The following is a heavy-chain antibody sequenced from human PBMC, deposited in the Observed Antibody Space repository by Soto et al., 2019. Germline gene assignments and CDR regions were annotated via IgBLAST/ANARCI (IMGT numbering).Heavy chain of an antibody. Sequence: QVQLVQSGAEVKKPGSSVKVSCKASGGTFSRYAISWVRQAPGQGLEWMGGIIPILGTTNYAQKFQGRVTITADGSTSTAITDLSTLRSDDSAVYYCARGRYFDGFQWYYGTDVWGKGTTVTV. V-gene: IGHV1-69*01. J-gene: IGHJ6*04. CDR1: GGTFSRYA. D-gene: IGHD3-9*01. CDR3: ARGRYFDGFQWYYGTDV. CDR2: IIPILGTT.